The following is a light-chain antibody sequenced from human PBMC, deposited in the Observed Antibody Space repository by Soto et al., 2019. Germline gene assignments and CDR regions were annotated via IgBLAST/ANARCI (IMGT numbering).Light chain of an antibody. CDR2: AAS. CDR1: QGISTF. V-gene: IGKV1-39*01. J-gene: IGKJ4*01. CDR3: QQSYATVRT. Sequence: DIQMTQSPSSLSTSVGDRVTITCRASQGISTFLNWYQQKPGKAPRLLIYAASRLQSGVPARFSGSGAETDFTLTITSLQPEDFGIYYCQQSYATVRTFGGGTKGDNK.